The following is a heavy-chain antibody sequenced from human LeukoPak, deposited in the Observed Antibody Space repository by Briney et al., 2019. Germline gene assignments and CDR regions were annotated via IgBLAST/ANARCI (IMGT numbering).Heavy chain of an antibody. Sequence: PGGSLRLSCAASGFTFSSYSMNWVRQAPGKGLEWVSSISSSSSYIYYADSVKGRCTISRDNAKNSLYLQMNGLRSEDTAGYYGARESGSYGGGLDPWGQGTLVTVSS. CDR1: GFTFSSYS. CDR2: ISSSSSYI. D-gene: IGHD1-26*01. CDR3: ARESGSYGGGLDP. J-gene: IGHJ5*02. V-gene: IGHV3-21*01.